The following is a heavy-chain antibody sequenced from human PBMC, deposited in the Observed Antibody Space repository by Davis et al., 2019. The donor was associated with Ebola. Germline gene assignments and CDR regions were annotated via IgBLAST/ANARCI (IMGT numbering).Heavy chain of an antibody. D-gene: IGHD2-8*02. CDR2: IDWDDDK. CDR3: ARIQYCRMAYDAFDI. CDR1: GFSLSTRGMC. Sequence: SGPTLVKPTQTLTLTCTFSGFSLSTRGMCVSWIRQPPGKALEWLALIDWDDDKYYSTSLKTRLTISKDTSKNQVVLTMTNMDPVDTATYYCARIQYCRMAYDAFDIWGQGTMVTVS. J-gene: IGHJ3*02. V-gene: IGHV2-70*01.